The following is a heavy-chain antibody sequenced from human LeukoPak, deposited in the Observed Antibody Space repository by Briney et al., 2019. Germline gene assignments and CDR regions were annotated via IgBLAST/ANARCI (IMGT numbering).Heavy chain of an antibody. CDR3: AKSPGVTASRFYFDY. Sequence: PSETLSLTCTVSGASIRGYYWSWIRQPAGKGLEWIGRIYTTGSTNYNPSLKSRVTMSVDSSKNQFSLQVTSVTAADTAVYYCAKSPGVTASRFYFDYWGQGALVTVSS. J-gene: IGHJ4*02. CDR2: IYTTGST. CDR1: GASIRGYY. V-gene: IGHV4-4*07. D-gene: IGHD2-21*02.